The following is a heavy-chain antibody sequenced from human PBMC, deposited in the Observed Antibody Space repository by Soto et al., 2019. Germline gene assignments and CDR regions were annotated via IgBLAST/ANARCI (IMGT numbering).Heavy chain of an antibody. Sequence: GASVKVSCKASGYTFTGYYMHWVRQAPGQGLEWMGWINPNSGGTNYAQKFQGWVTMTRDTSISTAYMELSRLRSDDTAVYYCGRGGNCRGGSCYLFDYWGQGTLVPV. J-gene: IGHJ4*02. D-gene: IGHD2-15*01. CDR1: GYTFTGYY. CDR2: INPNSGGT. V-gene: IGHV1-2*04. CDR3: GRGGNCRGGSCYLFDY.